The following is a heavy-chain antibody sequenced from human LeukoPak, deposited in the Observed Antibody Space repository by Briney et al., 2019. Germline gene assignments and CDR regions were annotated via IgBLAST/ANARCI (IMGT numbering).Heavy chain of an antibody. V-gene: IGHV1-8*01. J-gene: IGHJ5*02. CDR1: GYTFTSYD. D-gene: IGHD2-15*01. CDR3: ARGLVAGSCS. CDR2: MNPNSGNT. Sequence: GASVKVSCKASGYTFTSYDINWVRQATGQGLEWMGWMNPNSGNTGYAQKFQGRVTMTMNTSISTAYLELRSLRSDDTAVYYCARGLVAGSCSWGQGTLVTVSS.